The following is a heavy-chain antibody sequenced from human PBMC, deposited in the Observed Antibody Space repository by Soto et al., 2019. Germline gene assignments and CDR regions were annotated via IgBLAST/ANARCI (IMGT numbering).Heavy chain of an antibody. Sequence: QLHLVQSGAVVKKPGASVTVSCSASGYPVTAYYMHWVRQAPGRGLEWMGGINPATGAAKYTQTFQGRVPMPRATSTSTVFMELSGLTSEDTAVFSCARGGGVGVAGSAAFDMWGQGTLVTVSS. CDR1: GYPVTAYY. D-gene: IGHD3-3*01. CDR2: INPATGAA. CDR3: ARGGGVGVAGSAAFDM. V-gene: IGHV1-2*02. J-gene: IGHJ3*02.